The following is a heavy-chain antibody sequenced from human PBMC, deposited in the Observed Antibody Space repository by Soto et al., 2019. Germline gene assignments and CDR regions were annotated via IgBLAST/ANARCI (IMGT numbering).Heavy chain of an antibody. Sequence: QVQLQQWGAGLLKPSETLSLTCAVYGGSFTNYYWSWIRQAPGKGLEWIGEINHRGSAKYNPSLERRVTLSVDTSNHQFSLRLISVTAADTAKYYCCGWVNGNWFDPWAQGTLVTVSS. CDR1: GGSFTNYY. J-gene: IGHJ5*02. D-gene: IGHD5-12*01. V-gene: IGHV4-34*01. CDR3: CGWVNGNWFDP. CDR2: INHRGSA.